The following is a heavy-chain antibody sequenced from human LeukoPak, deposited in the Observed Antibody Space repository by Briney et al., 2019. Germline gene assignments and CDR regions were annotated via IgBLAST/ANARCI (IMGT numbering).Heavy chain of an antibody. CDR3: ASYAGSARTANNWFDP. CDR2: IIPIFGTA. Sequence: GSSVKVSCKASGGTFSSYATSWVRQAPGQGLEWMGGIIPIFGTANYAQKFQGRVTITTDESTSTAYMELSSLRSEDTAVYYCASYAGSARTANNWFDPWGQGTLVTVSS. J-gene: IGHJ5*02. CDR1: GGTFSSYA. V-gene: IGHV1-69*05. D-gene: IGHD6-6*01.